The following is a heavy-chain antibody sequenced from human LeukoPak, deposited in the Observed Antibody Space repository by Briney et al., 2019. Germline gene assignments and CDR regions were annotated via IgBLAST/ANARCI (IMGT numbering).Heavy chain of an antibody. CDR3: ATVDHYYGSGKDY. CDR1: GFTFSSYA. V-gene: IGHV3-23*01. D-gene: IGHD3-10*01. J-gene: IGHJ4*02. CDR2: ISASGGST. Sequence: GGSLRLSCAASGFTFSSYAMSWVRQAPGKGLEWVSAISASGGSTYYADSVKGRFTIPRDNSKNTLYLQMNSLRAEDTAVYYCATVDHYYGSGKDYWGQGTLVTVSS.